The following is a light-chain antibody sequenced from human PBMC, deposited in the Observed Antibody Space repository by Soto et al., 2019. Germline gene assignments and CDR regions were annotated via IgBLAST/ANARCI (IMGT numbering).Light chain of an antibody. CDR1: QSISNW. V-gene: IGKV1-5*03. Sequence: DIQMTQSPSTLSASVGETVTITCRASQSISNWLAWYQQRSGKAPKLLIYKASSLESGVPSRFSGSGSGTEFTLPISSLQPDDFATYYCQQYSNFWTFGQGTKVEIK. J-gene: IGKJ1*01. CDR2: KAS. CDR3: QQYSNFWT.